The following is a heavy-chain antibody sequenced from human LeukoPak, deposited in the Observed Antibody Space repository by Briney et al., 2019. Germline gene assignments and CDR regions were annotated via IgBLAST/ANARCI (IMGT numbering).Heavy chain of an antibody. V-gene: IGHV3-49*04. CDR1: GFTFGDYA. D-gene: IGHD2-21*01. J-gene: IGHJ4*02. CDR2: IRSKAYGGTT. Sequence: GGSLRLSCTASGFTFGDYAMTWVRRAPGKGLECVGFIRSKAYGGTTEYAASVKGRFTISRDDSTSIAYLQMNSLKTEDTAVYYCTRDPLFCDYWGQGTLVTVSS. CDR3: TRDPLFCDY.